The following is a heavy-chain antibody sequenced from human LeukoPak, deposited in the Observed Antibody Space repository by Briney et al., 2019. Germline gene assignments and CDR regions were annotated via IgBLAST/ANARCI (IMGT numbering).Heavy chain of an antibody. V-gene: IGHV4-39*01. D-gene: IGHD2-2*02. CDR2: VYYTGST. J-gene: IGHJ4*02. Sequence: SETLSLTGTDSGASIYTSSSYWGWIRQPPGKALESIASVYYTGSTYYSPSLKSRATISVDTSKNQFSLELNSVTAADTAVYYCTTSRTNDCSSPSCYTDYWGQGTLVTVSS. CDR1: GASIYTSSSY. CDR3: TTSRTNDCSSPSCYTDY.